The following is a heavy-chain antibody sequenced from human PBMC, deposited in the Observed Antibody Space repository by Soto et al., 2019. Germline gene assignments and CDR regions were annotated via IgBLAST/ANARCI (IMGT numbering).Heavy chain of an antibody. Sequence: QVQLVQSGAEVKKPGASVKVSCKASGYTFTSYAMHWVRQAPGQRLEWMGWINAGKGNTKYSQKFGGRVTITRDTSASTANMELSSLRSEDTAVYYCARGLGLYYLDYWGQGTLFTVSS. CDR2: INAGKGNT. V-gene: IGHV1-3*01. D-gene: IGHD1-26*01. J-gene: IGHJ4*02. CDR1: GYTFTSYA. CDR3: ARGLGLYYLDY.